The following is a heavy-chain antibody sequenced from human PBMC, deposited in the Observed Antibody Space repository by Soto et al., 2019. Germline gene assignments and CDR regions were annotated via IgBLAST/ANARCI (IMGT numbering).Heavy chain of an antibody. CDR3: ASSESIAAFDY. V-gene: IGHV4-31*03. CDR1: GCSISSGGYY. D-gene: IGHD3-16*02. CDR2: IYYSGST. J-gene: IGHJ4*02. Sequence: QVQLQESGLGLVKPSQTLSLTCTVSGCSISSGGYYWSCIRQHPGKGLEWIGYIYYSGSTYYNPSRKSRVTISVDTSKNQFSLKLSSVTAADTAVYYCASSESIAAFDYWGQGTLVTVSS.